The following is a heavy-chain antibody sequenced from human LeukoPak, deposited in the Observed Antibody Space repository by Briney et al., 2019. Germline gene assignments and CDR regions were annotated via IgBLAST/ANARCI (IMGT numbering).Heavy chain of an antibody. CDR3: ARGGGGYTLYSFDY. V-gene: IGHV4-30-4*08. J-gene: IGHJ4*02. CDR1: GASIRSGDHH. CDR2: IYFSGSR. Sequence: SETLSLTCSVSGASIRSGDHHWSWLRQSPGRGLEWIGYIYFSGSRSSNPSLRSRLTISVDTSKNQFSLKLNSVTAADTALYYCARGGGGYTLYSFDYWGQGALVTVSS. D-gene: IGHD3-22*01.